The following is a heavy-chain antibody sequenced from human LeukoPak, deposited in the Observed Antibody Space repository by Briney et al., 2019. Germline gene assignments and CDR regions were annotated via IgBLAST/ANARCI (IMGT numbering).Heavy chain of an antibody. V-gene: IGHV4-39*07. CDR1: GGSISSSSYY. CDR2: IYYSGST. J-gene: IGHJ6*03. CDR3: AREGIVVVPAAMPYYYYYMDV. Sequence: SETLSLTCTVSGGSISSSSYYWGWIRQPPGKGLEWIGSIYYSGSTYYNPSLKSRVTISVDTSKNQFSLKLSSVTAADTAVYYCAREGIVVVPAAMPYYYYYMDVWGKGATVTISS. D-gene: IGHD2-2*01.